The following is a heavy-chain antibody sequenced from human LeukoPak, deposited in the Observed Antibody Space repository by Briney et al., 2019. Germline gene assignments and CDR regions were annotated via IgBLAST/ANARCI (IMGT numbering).Heavy chain of an antibody. J-gene: IGHJ3*02. D-gene: IGHD3-22*01. CDR2: ISDKSGST. CDR3: AKIRDESSGFYYDAFDI. V-gene: IGHV3-23*01. Sequence: GSRRLSCAASGFTFSSYAMSWVRQAPGEGLEWVSAISDKSGSTYYADSVKGRFTISRDNSKNTLYLQMNSLRAEDTAVYYCAKIRDESSGFYYDAFDIWGHGTIGTVSS. CDR1: GFTFSSYA.